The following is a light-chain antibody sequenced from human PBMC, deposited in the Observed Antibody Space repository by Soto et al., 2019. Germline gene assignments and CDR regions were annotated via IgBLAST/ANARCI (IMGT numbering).Light chain of an antibody. CDR2: KAS. V-gene: IGKV1-5*03. Sequence: DIQMTQSPSTLSASVGDRVTITCRASQSISSWLAWYQQKPGKAPKLLIYKASSLESGVPSRFSGSESGTEFTLTISSLQPDDFATYCCQQYSSYQYTFCQGTKLEIK. J-gene: IGKJ2*01. CDR3: QQYSSYQYT. CDR1: QSISSW.